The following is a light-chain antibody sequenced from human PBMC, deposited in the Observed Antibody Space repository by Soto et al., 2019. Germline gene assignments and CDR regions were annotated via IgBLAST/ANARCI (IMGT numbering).Light chain of an antibody. Sequence: QSVLTQPASVSGSPGQSITISCTGTSSDVGTYNLVSWYQQHPGKAPKLMIYEGSKRPSWVSNRFSGSKSGNTASLIISGLQAEDEADYYCCSYAGSSTLVFGGGTKLTVL. J-gene: IGLJ2*01. CDR3: CSYAGSSTLV. V-gene: IGLV2-23*01. CDR2: EGS. CDR1: SSDVGTYNL.